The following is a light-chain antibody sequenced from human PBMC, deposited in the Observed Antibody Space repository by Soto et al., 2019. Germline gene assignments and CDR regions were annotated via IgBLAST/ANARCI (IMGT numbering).Light chain of an antibody. V-gene: IGLV1-40*01. CDR3: KSYESSISGSEV. CDR2: GNS. CDR1: SSNLGAGHD. J-gene: IGLJ1*01. Sequence: QSVLTQPPSVSGAPGQRVTISCTGSSSNLGAGHDVHWYQHLPGTAPKLLIYGNSNRPSGVPDRFSGSKSGTSASLAITGLQAEDEADYSCKSYESSISGSEVFGTGTKITVL.